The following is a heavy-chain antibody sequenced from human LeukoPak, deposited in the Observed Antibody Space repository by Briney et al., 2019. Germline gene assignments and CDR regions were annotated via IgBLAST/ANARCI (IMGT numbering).Heavy chain of an antibody. D-gene: IGHD6-13*01. CDR3: ARGPHQYSSSWYPRTLYYFDY. V-gene: IGHV1-2*02. J-gene: IGHJ4*02. Sequence: ASVKVSCKASGYTFTGYYMHWVRQAPGQGLEWIGWINPNSGGTNYAQKFQGRVTMTRDTSISTAYMELSRLRSDDTAVYYCARGPHQYSSSWYPRTLYYFDYWGQGTLVTVSS. CDR1: GYTFTGYY. CDR2: INPNSGGT.